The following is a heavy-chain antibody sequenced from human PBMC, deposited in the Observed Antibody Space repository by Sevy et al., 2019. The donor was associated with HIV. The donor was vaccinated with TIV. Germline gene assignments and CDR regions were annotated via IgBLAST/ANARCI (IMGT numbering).Heavy chain of an antibody. Sequence: SETLSLTCTVSGGSISSYYWSWIRQPPGKGLEWIGYIYYSGSTNYNPSLKSLVTISVDTSKNQFSLKLSSVTAADTAVYYCARSGNYYYYYGMDVWGQGTTVTVSS. CDR1: GGSISSYY. J-gene: IGHJ6*02. CDR3: ARSGNYYYYYGMDV. V-gene: IGHV4-59*12. CDR2: IYYSGST. D-gene: IGHD3-10*01.